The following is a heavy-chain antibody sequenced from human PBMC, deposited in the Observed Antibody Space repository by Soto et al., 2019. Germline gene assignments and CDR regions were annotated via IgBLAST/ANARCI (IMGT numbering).Heavy chain of an antibody. J-gene: IGHJ3*02. V-gene: IGHV4-59*01. Sequence: PSETLSLTCTVSGGSLSSYYWSWIRQSPGKGLEWIGYIFYSGSTNYNPSLKSRVTISVDTSKNQFSLKLSSVTAADTAVYYCARDYYLWDSSGYYYGDAFDMWGQGTMVTVSS. CDR3: ARDYYLWDSSGYYYGDAFDM. CDR2: IFYSGST. CDR1: GGSLSSYY. D-gene: IGHD3-22*01.